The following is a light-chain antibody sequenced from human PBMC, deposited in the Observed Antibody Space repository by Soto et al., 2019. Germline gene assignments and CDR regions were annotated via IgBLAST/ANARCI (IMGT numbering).Light chain of an antibody. CDR3: CSHTTRHTRQTV. CDR2: DVS. Sequence: QSVLTQPASVSGSPGQSITISCTGTSSDVGGYNYVSWYQQHPGKAPKFMIYDVSNRPSGVSNRFSGSKSGNTASLTISGLQAEDEADYYCCSHTTRHTRQTVFGTGTKVTVL. CDR1: SSDVGGYNY. J-gene: IGLJ1*01. V-gene: IGLV2-14*01.